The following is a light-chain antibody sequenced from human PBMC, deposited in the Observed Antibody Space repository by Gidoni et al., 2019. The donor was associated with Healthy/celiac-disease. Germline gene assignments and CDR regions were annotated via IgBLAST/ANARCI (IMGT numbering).Light chain of an antibody. CDR2: KAS. J-gene: IGKJ1*01. Sequence: DIQMTQSPSTLSASVGDRVTIPCRASQSISSWLAWYQQKPGKAPKRLIYKASSLESGVPSRFSGSGSGTEFTLTISSLQPDDFATYYCQQYNSYSGAWTFGQGTKVEIK. CDR1: QSISSW. V-gene: IGKV1-5*03. CDR3: QQYNSYSGAWT.